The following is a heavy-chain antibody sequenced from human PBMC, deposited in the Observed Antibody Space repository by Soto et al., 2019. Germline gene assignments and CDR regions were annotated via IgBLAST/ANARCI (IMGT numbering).Heavy chain of an antibody. CDR3: AAQQQLGHPLSTYYYYGMDV. CDR1: GFTFSSYG. Sequence: QVQLVESGGGVVQPGRSLRLSCAASGFTFSSYGMHWVRQAPGKGLEWVAVIWYDGSNKYYADSVKGRFTISRDNSKNTLYLQMNSMRAEDTAVYYCAAQQQLGHPLSTYYYYGMDVWGQGTTVTVSS. V-gene: IGHV3-33*01. CDR2: IWYDGSNK. J-gene: IGHJ6*02. D-gene: IGHD6-13*01.